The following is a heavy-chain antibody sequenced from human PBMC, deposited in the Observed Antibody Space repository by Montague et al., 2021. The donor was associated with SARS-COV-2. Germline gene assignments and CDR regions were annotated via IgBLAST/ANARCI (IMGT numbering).Heavy chain of an antibody. CDR1: GGSISTSTYY. Sequence: SETLSLTCTVSGGSISTSTYYWGWIRQPPGKGLEWIGSIYYTESTFYXPSLKSRVTIPVDTSQNQFSLKLSSVTAADTAMYYCAGQRASSPFDHWGQGTLVTVS. V-gene: IGHV4-39*01. CDR3: AGQRASSPFDH. D-gene: IGHD6-13*01. CDR2: IYYTEST. J-gene: IGHJ4*02.